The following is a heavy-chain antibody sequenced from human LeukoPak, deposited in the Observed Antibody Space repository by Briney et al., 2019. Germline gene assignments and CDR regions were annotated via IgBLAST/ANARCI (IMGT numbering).Heavy chain of an antibody. CDR3: ARVAGYQLPQSWYYYGMDV. D-gene: IGHD2-2*01. Sequence: SVKVSCKASGGTFSSYAISWVRQAPGQGLEWMGRIIPILGIANYAQKFQGRVTITADKSTSTAYMELSSLRSEDTAVYYCARVAGYQLPQSWYYYGMDVWGQGTTVAVSS. J-gene: IGHJ6*02. CDR1: GGTFSSYA. CDR2: IIPILGIA. V-gene: IGHV1-69*04.